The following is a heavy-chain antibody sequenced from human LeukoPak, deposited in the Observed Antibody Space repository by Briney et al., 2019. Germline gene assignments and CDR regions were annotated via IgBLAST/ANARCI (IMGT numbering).Heavy chain of an antibody. V-gene: IGHV3-23*01. D-gene: IGHD6-13*01. Sequence: GGSLRLSCAASGFTFSSYAMSWVRQAPGKGLEWVSAISGSGDSTYYADSVKGRFTISRDNSKNTLYLQVNSLRAEDTAVYYCTRDPRIAAAGIRVLDHSYGMDVWGQGTTVTVSS. CDR1: GFTFSSYA. CDR2: ISGSGDST. J-gene: IGHJ6*02. CDR3: TRDPRIAAAGIRVLDHSYGMDV.